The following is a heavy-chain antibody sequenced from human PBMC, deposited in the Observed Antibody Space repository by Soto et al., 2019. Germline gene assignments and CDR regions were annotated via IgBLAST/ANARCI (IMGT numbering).Heavy chain of an antibody. Sequence: QVQLQESGPGLVKPSQTLSLTCTVSGGSISSGGYYWSWIRQHPGKGLEWIGYIYYSGSTYYNPSLKSRVTISVDTSKNQFSLKLSSVTAADTAVYYCARVGWGDSGYEVGGYYFDYWGQGTLVTVSS. CDR1: GGSISSGGYY. CDR2: IYYSGST. D-gene: IGHD5-12*01. CDR3: ARVGWGDSGYEVGGYYFDY. J-gene: IGHJ4*02. V-gene: IGHV4-31*03.